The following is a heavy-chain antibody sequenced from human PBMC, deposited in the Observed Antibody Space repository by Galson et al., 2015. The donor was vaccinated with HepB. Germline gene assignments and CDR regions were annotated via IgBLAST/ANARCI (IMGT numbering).Heavy chain of an antibody. V-gene: IGHV5-51*03. CDR1: GYSFTSYW. CDR3: AREPSWDITMVEGPWR. CDR2: IYPGDSDT. J-gene: IGHJ1*01. D-gene: IGHD3-10*01. Sequence: QSGAEVKKPGESLKISCKGSGYSFTSYWIGWVRQMPGKGLEWMGIIYPGDSDTRYSPSFQGQVTISVDKSISTAYLQWSSLKASDTAMYYCAREPSWDITMVEGPWRWGQGTLVTVSS.